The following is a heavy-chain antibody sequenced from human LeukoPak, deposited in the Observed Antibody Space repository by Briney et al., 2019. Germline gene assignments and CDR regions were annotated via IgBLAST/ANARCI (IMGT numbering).Heavy chain of an antibody. CDR3: ARETTYSSGWYVYFDY. CDR2: IIPIFGTA. D-gene: IGHD6-19*01. J-gene: IGHJ4*02. V-gene: IGHV1-69*13. CDR1: GGTFSSYA. Sequence: ASVKVSCKASGGTFSSYAISWVRQAPGQGLEWMGGIIPIFGTANYAQKFQGRVTITADESTSTAYMELSSLRSEDTAVYYCARETTYSSGWYVYFDYWGQGTLVTVSS.